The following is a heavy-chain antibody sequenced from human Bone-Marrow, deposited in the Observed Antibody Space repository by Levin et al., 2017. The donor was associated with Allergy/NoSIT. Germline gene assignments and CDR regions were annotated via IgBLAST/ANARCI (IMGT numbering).Heavy chain of an antibody. CDR1: GDTFSSYD. CDR2: MNPNSGNT. D-gene: IGHD6-6*01. Sequence: GASVKVSCKASGDTFSSYDINWVRQASGQGLEWMGWMNPNSGNTVYAKKFQGRVTMTRNTSISTAYMDLSSLRSDDTATYYCATGQGHLVEPPWGQGTLVTVSA. J-gene: IGHJ5*02. V-gene: IGHV1-8*01. CDR3: ATGQGHLVEPP.